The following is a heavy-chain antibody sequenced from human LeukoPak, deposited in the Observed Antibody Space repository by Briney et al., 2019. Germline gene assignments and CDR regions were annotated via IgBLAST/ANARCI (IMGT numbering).Heavy chain of an antibody. CDR3: ARSYSSSWHDGDY. CDR1: GFTFSSYE. D-gene: IGHD6-13*01. CDR2: ISSSGHTM. V-gene: IGHV3-48*03. J-gene: IGHJ4*02. Sequence: GGSLRLSCAASGFTFSSYEMNWVRQAPGKGLEWVSSISSSGHTMYYAGPVKGGFTISRENAKNSLYLQMRSLRAEDTAVYYCARSYSSSWHDGDYWGQGTLVTVSS.